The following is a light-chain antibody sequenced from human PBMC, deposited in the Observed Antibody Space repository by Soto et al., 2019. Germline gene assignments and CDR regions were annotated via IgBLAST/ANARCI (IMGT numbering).Light chain of an antibody. CDR1: QDISNS. CDR3: QQYDNLPIT. Sequence: DIQMTQSPSSLSASVGDRVTITCQARQDISNSLNWYQQKPGQAPKLLIYDASNLEAGVPSRFGGSGCGTDFTFTISSLQPEDIATYYCQQYDNLPITFGQGTRLEIK. CDR2: DAS. V-gene: IGKV1-33*01. J-gene: IGKJ5*01.